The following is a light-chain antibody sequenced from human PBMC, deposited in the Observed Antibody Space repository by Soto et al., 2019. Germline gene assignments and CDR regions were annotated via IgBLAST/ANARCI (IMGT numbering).Light chain of an antibody. CDR3: LPYSSYPT. CDR2: HAS. CDR1: QGISNW. J-gene: IGKJ1*01. V-gene: IGKV1-5*01. Sequence: MTQSPSTLSATIGDTVTVACRASQGISNWLAWYQQKPGKAPKLLIFHASSLESGVPSRFSGSGSGTEFTLTIFILQSDDFAAYNCLPYSSYPTFGHGTMVDI.